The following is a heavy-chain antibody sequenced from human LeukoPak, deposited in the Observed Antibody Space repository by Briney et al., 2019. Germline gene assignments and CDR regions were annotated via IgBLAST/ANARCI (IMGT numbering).Heavy chain of an antibody. CDR2: IYSGGST. V-gene: IGHV3-66*01. Sequence: PGGSLRLSCAASGFTVSSNYMSWVRQAPGKGLEWVSVIYSGGSTYYADPVKGRFTISRDNSKNTLYLQMNSLRAEDTAVYYCARDRTTVAGFDYWGQGTLVTVSS. CDR3: ARDRTTVAGFDY. J-gene: IGHJ4*02. CDR1: GFTVSSNY. D-gene: IGHD6-19*01.